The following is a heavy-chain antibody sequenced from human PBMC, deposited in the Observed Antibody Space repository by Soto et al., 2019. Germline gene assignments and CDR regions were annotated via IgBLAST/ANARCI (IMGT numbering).Heavy chain of an antibody. CDR2: ISGSGGST. CDR3: AKGNSWSPALVLDI. CDR1: GFTFSSYA. Sequence: GGSLRLSCAASGFTFSSYAMNWVRQAPGKGLEWASAISGSGGSTYYADSVKGRFTISRDSSKNTLYLQMNSLRAEDTAVYYCAKGNSWSPALVLDIWGQGTMVTVSS. D-gene: IGHD1-7*01. V-gene: IGHV3-23*01. J-gene: IGHJ3*02.